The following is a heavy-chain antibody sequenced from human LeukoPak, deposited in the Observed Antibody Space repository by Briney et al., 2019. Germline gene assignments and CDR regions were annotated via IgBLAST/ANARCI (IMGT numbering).Heavy chain of an antibody. V-gene: IGHV3-43D*03. J-gene: IGHJ6*03. CDR2: ISWDGGST. CDR1: GFTFDDYA. D-gene: IGHD1-26*01. Sequence: GGSLRLSCAASGFTFDDYAMHWVRQAPGKGLEWVSLISWDGGSTYYADSVKGRFTISRDDSKSTVYLRMNKLRVEDSGLYYCANGLAASGNFLLRDYYYFIDVWGKGTTVIVS. CDR3: ANGLAASGNFLLRDYYYFIDV.